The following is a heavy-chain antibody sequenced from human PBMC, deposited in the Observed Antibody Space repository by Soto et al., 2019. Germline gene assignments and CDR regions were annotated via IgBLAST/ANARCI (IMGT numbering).Heavy chain of an antibody. J-gene: IGHJ6*02. CDR1: GFTFSSYA. CDR3: ASVYGTAMHYYYYYGMDV. D-gene: IGHD2-2*01. Sequence: GGSLRLSCAASGFTFSSYAMHWVRQAPGKGLEWVAVISYDGSNKYYADSVKGRFTISRDNSKNTLYLQMNSLRSEDTAVYYCASVYGTAMHYYYYYGMDVWGQGTTVTVSS. V-gene: IGHV3-30-3*01. CDR2: ISYDGSNK.